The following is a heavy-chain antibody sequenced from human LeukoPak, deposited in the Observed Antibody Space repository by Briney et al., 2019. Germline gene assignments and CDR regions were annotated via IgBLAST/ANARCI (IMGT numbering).Heavy chain of an antibody. J-gene: IGHJ6*03. CDR2: IKQDGSEK. Sequence: PGGSLRLSCAASGFTFSNYWMTWVRQAPGKGLEWVANIKQDGSEKYYVDSVKGRFTISRDNAKNSLYLQMNSLRAEDTAVYYCAAQAYYYYYMDVWGKGTTVTVSS. CDR3: AAQAYYYYYMDV. V-gene: IGHV3-7*01. CDR1: GFTFSNYW.